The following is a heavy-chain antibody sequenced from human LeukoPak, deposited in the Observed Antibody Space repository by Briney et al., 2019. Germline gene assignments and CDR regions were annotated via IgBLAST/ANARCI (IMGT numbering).Heavy chain of an antibody. Sequence: TGGSLRLSCAASGFTFSSYSMHWVRQAPGKGLEFVSAISSDGGSTYYANSVKGRFTISRDNSKNTVYLQMGSLRAEDMAVYYCGALDTVPFDYRGQGTLVTVSS. V-gene: IGHV3-64*01. CDR1: GFTFSSYS. J-gene: IGHJ4*02. CDR3: GALDTVPFDY. D-gene: IGHD5-18*01. CDR2: ISSDGGST.